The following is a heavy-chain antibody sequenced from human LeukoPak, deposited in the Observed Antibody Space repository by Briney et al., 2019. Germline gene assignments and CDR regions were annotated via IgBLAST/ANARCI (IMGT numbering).Heavy chain of an antibody. CDR1: GYTFTGYY. CDR3: ARGRVVYAIYPQYYYGMDV. V-gene: IGHV1-2*04. J-gene: IGHJ6*02. D-gene: IGHD2-8*02. CDR2: INPNSGGT. Sequence: ASVKVSCKASGYTFTGYYMHWVRQAPGQGLEWMGWINPNSGGTNYAQKFQGWVTMTRDTSISTAYMELSRLRSDDTAVYYCARGRVVYAIYPQYYYGMDVWGQGTTVTVSS.